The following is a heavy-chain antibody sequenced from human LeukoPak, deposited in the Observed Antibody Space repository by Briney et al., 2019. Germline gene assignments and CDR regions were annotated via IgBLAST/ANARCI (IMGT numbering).Heavy chain of an antibody. V-gene: IGHV3-23*01. CDR1: GFTFSSYA. CDR3: AKNPYCSSTSCYIGEEYFQH. Sequence: GGSLRLSCAASGFTFSSYAMSWVRQAPGKGLEWVSAISGSGGSTYYADSVKGRFTISRDNSKNTLYLQMNSLRAEDTAVYYCAKNPYCSSTSCYIGEEYFQHWGQGTLVTVSS. CDR2: ISGSGGST. D-gene: IGHD2-2*02. J-gene: IGHJ1*01.